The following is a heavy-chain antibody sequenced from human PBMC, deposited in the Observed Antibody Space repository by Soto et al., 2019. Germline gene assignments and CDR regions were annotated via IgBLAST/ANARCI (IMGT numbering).Heavy chain of an antibody. CDR3: ATSQGWLGEGSGGLDV. CDR1: GNTLTGYF. D-gene: IGHD3-10*01. V-gene: IGHV1-2*02. J-gene: IGHJ6*02. Sequence: QLQLVQSGAEVKRPGASVRVSCKASGNTLTGYFLHWVRQARGQGLEGMGWLNSNRGGTKIAQKLQGRLAMTRETSITTAYMELSRLRSADTAVYYCATSQGWLGEGSGGLDVWGLGATVTVSS. CDR2: LNSNRGGT.